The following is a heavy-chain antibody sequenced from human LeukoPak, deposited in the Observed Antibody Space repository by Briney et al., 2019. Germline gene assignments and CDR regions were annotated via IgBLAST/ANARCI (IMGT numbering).Heavy chain of an antibody. J-gene: IGHJ4*02. CDR2: IYHSGST. V-gene: IGHV4-30-2*01. D-gene: IGHD3-22*01. Sequence: SQTLSLTCAVSGGSISSGGYSWSWSRQPPGKGLEWIGYIYHSGSTYYNPSLKSRVTISVDRSKNQFSLKLSSVTAADTAVYYCARRSDSSARAVDYWGQGTLVTVSS. CDR1: GGSISSGGYS. CDR3: ARRSDSSARAVDY.